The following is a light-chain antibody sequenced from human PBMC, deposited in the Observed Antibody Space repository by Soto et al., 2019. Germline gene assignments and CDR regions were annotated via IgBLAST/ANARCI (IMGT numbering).Light chain of an antibody. CDR3: QQYGSSPLLT. V-gene: IGKV3-20*01. CDR1: QSVSSSY. Sequence: EMVLTQSPGTLSLSPGERATLSCRASQSVSSSYLAWYQQKPGQAPRLLIYGASSRATGIPDRFSGSGSGADLPLTISRLEAEDFAVYYCQQYGSSPLLTFGGGTKVEIK. J-gene: IGKJ4*01. CDR2: GAS.